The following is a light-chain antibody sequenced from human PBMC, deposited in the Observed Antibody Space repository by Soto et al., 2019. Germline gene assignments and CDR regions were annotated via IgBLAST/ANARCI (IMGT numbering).Light chain of an antibody. V-gene: IGKV3-20*01. CDR2: DAS. CDR3: QQTESYPST. J-gene: IGKJ4*01. Sequence: IVLTQSPGTLSLSAGERATLSCRASQSVSRSYLAWYQQKPGQAPRLLIYDASNRDTGIPDRISGRGSWTDVTRTISSLEPEDFATYYCQQTESYPSTFGGGTKVNIK. CDR1: QSVSRSY.